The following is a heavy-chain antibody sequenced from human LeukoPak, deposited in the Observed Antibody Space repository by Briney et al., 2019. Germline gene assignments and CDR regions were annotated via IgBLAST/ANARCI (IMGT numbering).Heavy chain of an antibody. J-gene: IGHJ3*02. CDR3: AKEDRNYYGSGSYYNVGAFDI. CDR2: ISGSGGST. Sequence: PGGSLRLSCAASGFTFSSYAMSWVRQAPGKGLEWVSAISGSGGSTYYADSVKGRFTISRDNSKSTLYRQMTSLRAEDTAVYYCAKEDRNYYGSGSYYNVGAFDIWGQGTMVTVSS. CDR1: GFTFSSYA. D-gene: IGHD3-10*01. V-gene: IGHV3-23*01.